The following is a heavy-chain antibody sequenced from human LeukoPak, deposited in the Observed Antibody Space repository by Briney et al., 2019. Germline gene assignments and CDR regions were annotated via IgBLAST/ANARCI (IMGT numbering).Heavy chain of an antibody. CDR1: GFTFSDYA. D-gene: IGHD3-16*01. CDR2: ISFGGDHI. V-gene: IGHV3-21*06. J-gene: IGHJ5*02. CDR3: GKARNKEVTLGAWFDP. Sequence: GGSLRLSCAASGFTFSDYAMSWVRRAPGKGLEWVSSISFGGDHIKYADSVKGRFTISRDDEKNSVYLQMNSVRAEDTAVYFFGKARNKEVTLGAWFDPWGQGTLVTVSS.